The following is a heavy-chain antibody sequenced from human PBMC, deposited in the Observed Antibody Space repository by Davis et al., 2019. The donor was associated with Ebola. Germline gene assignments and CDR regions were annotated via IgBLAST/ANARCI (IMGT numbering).Heavy chain of an antibody. CDR3: ARIPIYYESGVMDLDY. CDR2: INPSGGST. CDR1: GYTFTSYY. V-gene: IGHV1-46*01. D-gene: IGHD3-16*01. J-gene: IGHJ4*02. Sequence: ASVKVSCKASGYTFTSYYMHWVRQAPGQGLEWMGIINPSGGSTSYAQKFQGRVTMTRDTSTSTVYMELSSLRSEDTAVYYCARIPIYYESGVMDLDYWGRGTLVTVSS.